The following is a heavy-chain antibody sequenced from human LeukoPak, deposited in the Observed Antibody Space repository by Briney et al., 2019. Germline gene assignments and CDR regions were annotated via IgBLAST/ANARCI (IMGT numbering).Heavy chain of an antibody. CDR3: ARDVNY. J-gene: IGHJ4*02. CDR2: IVFSGTT. CDR1: GGSFSNFY. Sequence: PSETLSLTCTVSGGSFSNFYWSWIRQSPGKGLEWIGYIVFSGTTNYNLSLRSRATISVDTSKNQFSLRLTSVTASDTAVYYCARDVNYWGQGTLVTVSS. V-gene: IGHV4-59*01.